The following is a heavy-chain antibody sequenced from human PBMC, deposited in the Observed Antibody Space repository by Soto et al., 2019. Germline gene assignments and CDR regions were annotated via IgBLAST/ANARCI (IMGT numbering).Heavy chain of an antibody. J-gene: IGHJ4*02. CDR2: INAGNGNT. CDR1: GYTFTSYA. V-gene: IGHV1-3*01. D-gene: IGHD6-13*01. Sequence: ASVKVSCKASGYTFTSYAMHWVRQAPGQRLEWMGWINAGNGNTKYSQKFQGRVTITRDTSASTAYKELSSLRSEDTAVYYCARDSGSFSIDYWGQGTLVTAPQ. CDR3: ARDSGSFSIDY.